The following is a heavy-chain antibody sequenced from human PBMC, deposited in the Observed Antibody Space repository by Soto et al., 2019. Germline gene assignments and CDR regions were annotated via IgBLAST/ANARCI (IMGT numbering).Heavy chain of an antibody. CDR3: AKVFYYYDSSGYYYFDY. D-gene: IGHD3-22*01. J-gene: IGHJ4*02. CDR1: GFTFSRYA. V-gene: IGHV3-23*01. CDR2: ISGSGSTI. Sequence: GGSLRLSCAASGFTFSRYAVSWVRQAPGKGPEWISSISGSGSTIYYADSVKGRFTISRDNSKNTLCLQMSSLRAEDTAVYYCAKVFYYYDSSGYYYFDYWGQGTLVTVSS.